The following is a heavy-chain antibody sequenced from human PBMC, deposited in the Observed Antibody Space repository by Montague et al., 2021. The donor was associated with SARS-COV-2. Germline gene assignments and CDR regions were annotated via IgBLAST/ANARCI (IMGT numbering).Heavy chain of an antibody. J-gene: IGHJ6*02. D-gene: IGHD5-12*01. V-gene: IGHV4-4*07. CDR1: GASVRTYY. Sequence: SETLSLTCTVSGASVRTYYWSWIRQSAGKKLEWMGGLYTSGSTYYNPSXXSRVTMSLDTSKNLFSLNLSSMTAADTAVYYCARDGADYSFAYYHEMDVWGQGIAVTVSS. CDR2: LYTSGST. CDR3: ARDGADYSFAYYHEMDV.